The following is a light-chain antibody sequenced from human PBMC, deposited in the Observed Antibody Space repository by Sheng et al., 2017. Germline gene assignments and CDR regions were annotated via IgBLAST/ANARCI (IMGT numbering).Light chain of an antibody. CDR1: RSVSNNY. V-gene: IGKV3-20*01. CDR3: QQYNSATFT. CDR2: DTS. J-gene: IGKJ3*01. Sequence: ENVLTQSPDTLSLSPGERATLSCRASRSVSNNYLVWYQQKPGQAPRLLIYDTSTRATGVPDRFSGSGSGTDFTLTISRLEPEDFATYYCQQYNSATFTFGPGTKVDI.